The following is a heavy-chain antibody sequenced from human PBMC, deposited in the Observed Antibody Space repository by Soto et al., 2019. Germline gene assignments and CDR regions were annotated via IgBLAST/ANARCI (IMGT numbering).Heavy chain of an antibody. CDR3: ARRGYGSRWPNVYMDV. V-gene: IGHV3-64*01. Sequence: GGSLTLSCAASGFTLSNYEMHWVRPAPEKGLEYVSGISNNGAHTDYAKSVKGRFTISRDNSENTLYLQMGRLRAEDMALYYCARRGYGSRWPNVYMDVWGKGTTVTVSS. J-gene: IGHJ6*03. D-gene: IGHD6-13*01. CDR2: ISNNGAHT. CDR1: GFTLSNYE.